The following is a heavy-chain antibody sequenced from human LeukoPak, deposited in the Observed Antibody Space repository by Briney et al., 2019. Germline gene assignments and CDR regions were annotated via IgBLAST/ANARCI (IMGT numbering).Heavy chain of an antibody. J-gene: IGHJ6*02. D-gene: IGHD4-17*01. CDR1: GGSFSGYY. CDR3: ARSPYGDFPYYYYYGMDV. V-gene: IGHV4-34*01. CDR2: INHSGST. Sequence: SETLSLTCAVYGGSFSGYYWSWIRQPPGKGLEWIGEINHSGSTNYNPSLKSRVTISVDTSKNQFSLKLSSVTDADTAVYYCARSPYGDFPYYYYYGMDVWGQGTTVTVSS.